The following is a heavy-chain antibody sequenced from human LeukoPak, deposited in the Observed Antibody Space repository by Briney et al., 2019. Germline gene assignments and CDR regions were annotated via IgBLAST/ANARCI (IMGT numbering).Heavy chain of an antibody. CDR1: GASISSYY. CDR3: ASHSGSYCTHGVCSNDAFDI. D-gene: IGHD2-8*01. CDR2: SYSSGNT. V-gene: IGHV4-4*09. J-gene: IGHJ3*02. Sequence: SETLSLTCTVAGASISSYYWSWIRQPPGKGLEWIGHSYSSGNTNCNPSLKSRVTISIDTSKNHFSLRLRSVTAADTAVYYCASHSGSYCTHGVCSNDAFDIWGQGTMVTVSS.